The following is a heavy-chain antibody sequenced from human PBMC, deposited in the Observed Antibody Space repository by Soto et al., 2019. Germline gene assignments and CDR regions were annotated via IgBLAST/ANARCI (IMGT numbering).Heavy chain of an antibody. D-gene: IGHD3-16*01. CDR3: ARIGVSSGHESPDFDS. V-gene: IGHV1-18*01. CDR2: ISGFNGNT. CDR1: GYTFNFYW. Sequence: ASVKVSCKASGYTFNFYWITWVRQAPGQGLEWMGWISGFNGNTNYAADLQGRVTMTTDTSTSTAYMELRGLRSDDTAVYYCARIGVSSGHESPDFDSWGQGTLVTVSS. J-gene: IGHJ4*02.